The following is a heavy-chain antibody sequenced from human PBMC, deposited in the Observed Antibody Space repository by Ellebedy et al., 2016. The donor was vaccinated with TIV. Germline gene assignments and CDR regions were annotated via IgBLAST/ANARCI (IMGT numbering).Heavy chain of an antibody. CDR3: ARAGYVSAYDI. CDR2: ISGSGGTT. J-gene: IGHJ3*02. CDR1: GITFSSYA. V-gene: IGHV3-23*01. Sequence: GESLKISCAASGITFSSYAMNWVRQAPGKGLEWVSGISGSGGTTFYADSVKGRFTISRDNSKNTLYLQMNSLRVDDTAIYYCARAGYVSAYDIWGQGTRVTVSS. D-gene: IGHD2-15*01.